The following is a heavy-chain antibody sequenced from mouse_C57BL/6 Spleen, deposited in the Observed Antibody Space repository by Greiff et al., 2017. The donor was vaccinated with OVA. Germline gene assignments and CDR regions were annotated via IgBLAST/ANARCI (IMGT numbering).Heavy chain of an antibody. V-gene: IGHV1-59*01. CDR2: IDPSDSYT. Sequence: VQLQQPGAELVRPGTSVKLSCKASGYTFTSYWMHWVKQRPGQGLEWIGVIDPSDSYTNYNQKFKGKATLTVDTSSSTAYMQLSSLTSEDSAVYYCAREDDGYYDYFDYWGQGTTLTVSS. CDR1: GYTFTSYW. CDR3: AREDDGYYDYFDY. J-gene: IGHJ2*01. D-gene: IGHD2-3*01.